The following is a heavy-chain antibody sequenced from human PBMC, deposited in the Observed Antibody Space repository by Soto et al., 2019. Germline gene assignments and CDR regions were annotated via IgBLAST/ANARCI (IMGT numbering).Heavy chain of an antibody. CDR1: GFTFSSYG. D-gene: IGHD3-10*01. CDR3: AKRTGPGEATISYYYSGMHL. V-gene: IGHV3-30*18. J-gene: IGHJ6*02. CDR2: ISYDGSNK. Sequence: GGSLRLSCAASGFTFSSYGMHWVRQAPGKGLEWVAVISYDGSNKYYADSVKGRFTISRDNSKNTLYLQMNSLRAEDTAVYYCAKRTGPGEATISYYYSGMHLWGQATTVTLS.